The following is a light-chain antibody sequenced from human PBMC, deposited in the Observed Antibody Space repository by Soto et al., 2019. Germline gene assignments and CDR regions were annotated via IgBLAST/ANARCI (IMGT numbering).Light chain of an antibody. Sequence: DIVMTQSPDSLAVSLGERATINCKSSQSVLYSSNNKNYLAWYQQKPGQPPKLLIYWASTRESGVPDRFSGSGSGTDFTLTISSLQAEDVAVYYCQQYYSTPTWTFGQGTKVVIK. CDR3: QQYYSTPTWT. CDR1: QSVLYSSNNKNY. CDR2: WAS. V-gene: IGKV4-1*01. J-gene: IGKJ1*01.